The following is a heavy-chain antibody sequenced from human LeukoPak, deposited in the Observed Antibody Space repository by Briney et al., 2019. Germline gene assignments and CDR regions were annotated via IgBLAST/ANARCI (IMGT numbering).Heavy chain of an antibody. Sequence: LETLSLTCTVSGGSISTYYWSWIRQPPGKGLEWIGYIYNSGSTNYNPSLQSRVTISVDTSKNQSSLRLTSVTAADTAVYYCAKAVAAAGRFGFDPWGQGTLVTVSS. D-gene: IGHD6-13*01. V-gene: IGHV4-59*01. J-gene: IGHJ5*02. CDR3: AKAVAAAGRFGFDP. CDR1: GGSISTYY. CDR2: IYNSGST.